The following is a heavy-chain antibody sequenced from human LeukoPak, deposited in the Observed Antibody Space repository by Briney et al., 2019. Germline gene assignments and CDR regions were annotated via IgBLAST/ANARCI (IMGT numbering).Heavy chain of an antibody. V-gene: IGHV5-51*01. CDR3: SGAGGTGFWSGYYAGNWFDP. J-gene: IGHJ5*02. CDR1: GYSFTSYW. Sequence: GESLKISCKCSGYSFTSYWIGWVRQMPGKGLEWMGIIYPGDSDPRYTPSLQGQVTNSANKSISTAYPQGSRLKGSDTAMYFCSGAGGTGFWSGYYAGNWFDPWGQGTLVTVSS. D-gene: IGHD3-3*01. CDR2: IYPGDSDP.